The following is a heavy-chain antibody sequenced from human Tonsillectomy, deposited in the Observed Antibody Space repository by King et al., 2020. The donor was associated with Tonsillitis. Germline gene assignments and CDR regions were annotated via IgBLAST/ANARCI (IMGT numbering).Heavy chain of an antibody. D-gene: IGHD3-10*01. CDR2: ITYDGSDK. V-gene: IGHV3-33*05. Sequence: VQLVESGGGVVQPGRSLRLSCAASGFTFTKHGMHWVRQAPGRGLEWVALITYDGSDKYYAESVKGRFANSRDNSKNTLYLQMNSLRAEDTAVYYCARVGEDASLIRVASLDYGGQGTVVTVSS. CDR1: GFTFTKHG. CDR3: ARVGEDASLIRVASLDY. J-gene: IGHJ4*02.